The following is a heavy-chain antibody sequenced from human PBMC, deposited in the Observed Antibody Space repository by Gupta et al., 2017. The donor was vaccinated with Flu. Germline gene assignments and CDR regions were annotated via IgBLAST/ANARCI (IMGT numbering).Heavy chain of an antibody. J-gene: IGHJ4*02. Sequence: QVQLQESVPGLVKASETLSLTCTVSGVPLRSSSYHWVWVRQPPGKGRGWIGSIFDGGSTDDNPSLKSRVTIAADTAKNHFALKLSSVTAADTAVYYGARKVTHTHLDYGGQGTLVTVSS. CDR3: ARKVTHTHLDY. CDR2: IFDGGST. V-gene: IGHV4-39*02. D-gene: IGHD2-21*02. CDR1: GVPLRSSSYH.